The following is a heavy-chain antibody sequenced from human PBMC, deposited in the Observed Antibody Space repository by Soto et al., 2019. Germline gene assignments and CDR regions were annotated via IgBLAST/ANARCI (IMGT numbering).Heavy chain of an antibody. CDR2: IAGNDGRT. J-gene: IGHJ6*03. CDR3: ARDLSWGSNWYYYMDV. D-gene: IGHD7-27*01. CDR1: GFAFSTYA. Sequence: GGSLRLSCAASGFAFSTYAMSWVRQAPGKGLEWVSAIAGNDGRTFYADSVKGRFTVSRDNARNSLYLQMNSLRAEDTAVYYCARDLSWGSNWYYYMDVWGKGTTVTVSS. V-gene: IGHV3-23*01.